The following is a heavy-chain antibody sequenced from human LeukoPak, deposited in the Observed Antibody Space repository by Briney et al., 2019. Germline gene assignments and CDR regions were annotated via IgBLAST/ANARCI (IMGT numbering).Heavy chain of an antibody. J-gene: IGHJ4*02. D-gene: IGHD6-19*01. CDR1: GFTFSSHS. CDR2: ITTSNYI. V-gene: IGHV3-21*01. Sequence: PGGSLRLSCVVSGFTFSSHSVNWVRQAPGKGLEWVLSITTSNYIFYAESVKGRFTISRDNAKNSLYLQMTSLRAEDTAVYYCAREQARAGSFDYWGQGTLVTVSS. CDR3: AREQARAGSFDY.